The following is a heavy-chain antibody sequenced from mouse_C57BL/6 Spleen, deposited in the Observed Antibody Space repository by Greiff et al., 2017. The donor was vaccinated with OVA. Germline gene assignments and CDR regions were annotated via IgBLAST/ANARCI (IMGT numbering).Heavy chain of an antibody. V-gene: IGHV3-6*01. D-gene: IGHD2-5*01. CDR3: ARSNYEAWFAY. Sequence: EVKLVESGPGLVKPSQSLSLTCSVTGYSITSGYYWNWIRQFPGNKLEWMGYISYDGSNNYNPSLKNRISITRDTSKNQFFLKLNSVTTEDTATYYCARSNYEAWFAYWGQGTLVTVSA. CDR1: GYSITSGYY. J-gene: IGHJ3*01. CDR2: ISYDGSN.